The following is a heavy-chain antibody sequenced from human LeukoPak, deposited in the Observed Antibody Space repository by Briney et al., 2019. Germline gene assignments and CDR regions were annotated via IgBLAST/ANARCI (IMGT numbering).Heavy chain of an antibody. CDR2: ISGSSRIYT. D-gene: IGHD3-9*01. Sequence: GGSLRLSCAASGFIFSDYYMSWIRQAPGKGLEWVSYISGSSRIYTNYADSVKGRFTISRDNSKNTLYLQMNSLRAEDTAVYYCARDLTPGAFDIWGQGTMVTVSS. J-gene: IGHJ3*02. V-gene: IGHV3-11*05. CDR3: ARDLTPGAFDI. CDR1: GFIFSDYY.